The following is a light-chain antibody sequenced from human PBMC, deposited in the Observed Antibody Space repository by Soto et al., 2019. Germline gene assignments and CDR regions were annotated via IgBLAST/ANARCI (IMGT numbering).Light chain of an antibody. CDR2: DVS. CDR3: SSYTTSSTLV. CDR1: SSDVGTYNY. V-gene: IGLV2-14*03. J-gene: IGLJ2*01. Sequence: QSALTQPASVSGSPGQSITISCTGTSSDVGTYNYVSWYQQHPGKAPKLMIFDVSSRPSGVSNRFSGSKSGNTASLTISGLQAEDEADYYCSSYTTSSTLVFGRETKDTVL.